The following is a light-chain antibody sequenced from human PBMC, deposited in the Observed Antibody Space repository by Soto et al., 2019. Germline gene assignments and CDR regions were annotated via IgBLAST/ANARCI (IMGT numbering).Light chain of an antibody. CDR3: SSSTSRSTYV. V-gene: IGLV2-14*01. Sequence: QSALTQPASVSGSPGQSITISCTGTRSDVGGYNYVSWYQQHPGKAPKLMIYDVSNRPSGVSNRFSGSKSVTTASLTIAGFQADDEAHYYCSSSTSRSTYVFVTGTKLTVL. CDR2: DVS. CDR1: RSDVGGYNY. J-gene: IGLJ1*01.